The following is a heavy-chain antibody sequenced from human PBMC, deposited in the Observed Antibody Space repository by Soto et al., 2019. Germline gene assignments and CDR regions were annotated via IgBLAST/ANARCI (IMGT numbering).Heavy chain of an antibody. CDR1: GGSFSGYY. D-gene: IGHD5-18*01. CDR3: ARGRVTGGIQLWLRGYYYGMDV. V-gene: IGHV4-34*01. J-gene: IGHJ6*02. Sequence: SETLSLTCAVYGGSFSGYYWSWIRQPPGKGLEWIGEINHSGSTNYNPSLKSRVTISVDTSKNQFSLKLSSVTPADTAVYYCARGRVTGGIQLWLRGYYYGMDVWGQGTTVTVSS. CDR2: INHSGST.